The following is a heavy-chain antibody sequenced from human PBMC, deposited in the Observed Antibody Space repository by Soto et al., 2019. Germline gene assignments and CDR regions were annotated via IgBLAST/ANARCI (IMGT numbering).Heavy chain of an antibody. D-gene: IGHD3-3*01. CDR2: IDPSDSYT. V-gene: IGHV5-10-1*01. J-gene: IGHJ6*02. CDR3: ATDFGVVIRRYYYGMDV. CDR1: GYSFTSYW. Sequence: PXESLKVSWKGSGYSFTSYWISWVRQMPGKGLEWMGRIDPSDSYTNYSPSFQGHVTISADKSISTAYLQWSSLKASDTAMYYCATDFGVVIRRYYYGMDVWGQGTTVTVSS.